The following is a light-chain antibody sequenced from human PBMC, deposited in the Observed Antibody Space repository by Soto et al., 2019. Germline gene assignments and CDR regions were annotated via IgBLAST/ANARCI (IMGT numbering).Light chain of an antibody. Sequence: EIVLTQSPGTLSLSPGERATLSCRASQSISSSFLAWYQQKPGQAPRLLIYGASSRATAIPGRFSGSGSGTDFKLTISRLEPEDFAVYYCQQSGSSPRTFGQGTKVEIK. V-gene: IGKV3-20*01. CDR1: QSISSSF. J-gene: IGKJ1*01. CDR3: QQSGSSPRT. CDR2: GAS.